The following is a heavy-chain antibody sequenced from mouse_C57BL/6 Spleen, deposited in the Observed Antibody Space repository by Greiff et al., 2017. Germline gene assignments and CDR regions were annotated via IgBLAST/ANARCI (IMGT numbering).Heavy chain of an antibody. Sequence: QVQLQQPGAELVMPGASVKLSCKASGYTFTSYWMHWVKQRPGQGLEWIGEIDPSDSYTNSTQKFKGKSTLTVDKSSSTAYMQLSSLTSEDSAVYYCARGGDYDGGFAYWGQGTLVTVSA. J-gene: IGHJ3*01. D-gene: IGHD2-4*01. CDR1: GYTFTSYW. V-gene: IGHV1-69*01. CDR3: ARGGDYDGGFAY. CDR2: IDPSDSYT.